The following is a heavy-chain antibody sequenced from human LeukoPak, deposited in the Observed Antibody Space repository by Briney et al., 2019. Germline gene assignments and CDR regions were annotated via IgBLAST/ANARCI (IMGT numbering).Heavy chain of an antibody. CDR1: GFTFNIYE. V-gene: IGHV3-48*03. D-gene: IGHD1-26*01. CDR3: ARGGGSYPFFDY. J-gene: IGHJ4*02. Sequence: GGSLRLSCAASGFTFNIYEMNWVRQAPGKGLERVSYISNSGTTIYYAESVKGRFTISRDNAKNSLYLQMNSLRAEDTAVYYCARGGGSYPFFDYWGQGTLVTVSS. CDR2: ISNSGTTI.